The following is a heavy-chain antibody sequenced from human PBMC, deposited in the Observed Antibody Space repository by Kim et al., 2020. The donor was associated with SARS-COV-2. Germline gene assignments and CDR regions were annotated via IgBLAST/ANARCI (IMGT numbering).Heavy chain of an antibody. D-gene: IGHD1-26*01. Sequence: ASVKVSCKASGYTFTDYGFSWVRQAPGQGLEWMGWIDSDNGKTNYAQNLQGRVTMTADTSTSTAYMELRSLRSDDTAMYYCVRGHYGKIVGEYWGQGTLVTVSS. J-gene: IGHJ4*02. CDR3: VRGHYGKIVGEY. CDR1: GYTFTDYG. CDR2: IDSDNGKT. V-gene: IGHV1-18*01.